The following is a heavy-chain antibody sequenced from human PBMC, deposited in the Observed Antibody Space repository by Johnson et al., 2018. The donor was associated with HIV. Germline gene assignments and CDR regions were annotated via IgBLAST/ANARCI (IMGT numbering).Heavy chain of an antibody. J-gene: IGHJ3*02. D-gene: IGHD3-10*01. V-gene: IGHV3-30*03. CDR2: MKQDGSNK. CDR3: ARDMGGVVKEARAFDI. Sequence: QVQLVESGGGVVQPGRSLRLSCAASGFTFSNYVMHWVRQAPGKGLEWVANMKQDGSNKYYADSVKGRFTISRDNSKNTLYLQMNSLRAEDTAVYYCARDMGGVVKEARAFDIWGQGTMVTVSS. CDR1: GFTFSNYV.